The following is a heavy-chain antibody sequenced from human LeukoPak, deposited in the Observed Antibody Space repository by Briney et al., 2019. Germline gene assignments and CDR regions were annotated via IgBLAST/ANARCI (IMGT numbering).Heavy chain of an antibody. Sequence: SETLSLTCTVSGGSISNYYWSWIRQPPGKGLEWIGYIYYSGSTKYNPSLKSRVTISVDTSKNQFSLKLSSVTAADTAVYYCARNYYDSSGYYLPGGALDYWGQGTLVTVSS. J-gene: IGHJ4*02. D-gene: IGHD3-22*01. CDR2: IYYSGST. CDR1: GGSISNYY. V-gene: IGHV4-59*08. CDR3: ARNYYDSSGYYLPGGALDY.